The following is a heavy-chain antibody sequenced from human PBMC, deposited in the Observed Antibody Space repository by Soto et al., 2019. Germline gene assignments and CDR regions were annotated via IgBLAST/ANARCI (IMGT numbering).Heavy chain of an antibody. CDR2: INPSGGST. CDR1: GYTFTSYY. D-gene: IGHD3-3*01. Sequence: QVQLVQSGAEVKKPGASVKVSCKASGYTFTSYYMHWVRQAPGQGLEWMGIINPSGGSTSYAQKFKGRVTMTGDTSTSTGYMELSSLRSEDTAVYYCARGVLLRFLEWLSQLDYWGQGTLVTVSS. V-gene: IGHV1-46*01. J-gene: IGHJ4*02. CDR3: ARGVLLRFLEWLSQLDY.